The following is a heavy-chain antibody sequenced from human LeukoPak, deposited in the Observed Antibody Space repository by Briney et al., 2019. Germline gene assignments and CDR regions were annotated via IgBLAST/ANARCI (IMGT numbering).Heavy chain of an antibody. CDR2: IIPMLAIA. J-gene: IGHJ4*02. CDR1: GGTFSSSP. D-gene: IGHD4-17*01. CDR3: AREYGSLTMVTNFDF. Sequence: SVKVSCKASGGTFSSSPITWVRQAPGQGLEWMGRIIPMLAIANYAQKFQGRVTITADKSTRTAYMELLSLRSEDTAVYYCAREYGSLTMVTNFDFWGQGTLVTVSS. V-gene: IGHV1-69*04.